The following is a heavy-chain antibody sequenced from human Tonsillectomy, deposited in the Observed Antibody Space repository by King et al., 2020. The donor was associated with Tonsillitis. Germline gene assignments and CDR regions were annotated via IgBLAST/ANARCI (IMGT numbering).Heavy chain of an antibody. CDR1: GGTFSSYA. V-gene: IGHV1-69*01. D-gene: IGHD3-22*01. CDR2: IIPIFGTA. CDR3: ARDLGKLDSSGYSYNWWFDP. Sequence: VQLVESGAEVKKPGSSVKVSCKASGGTFSSYAISWVRQAPGQGLEWMGGIIPIFGTANYAQKFQGRVTITADESTSTAYMELSSLRSEDTAVYYCARDLGKLDSSGYSYNWWFDPWGQGTLVTVSS. J-gene: IGHJ5*02.